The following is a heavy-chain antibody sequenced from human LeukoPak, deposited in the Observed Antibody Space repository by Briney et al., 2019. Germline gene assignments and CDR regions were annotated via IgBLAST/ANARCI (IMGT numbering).Heavy chain of an antibody. Sequence: PGGSLRLSCAASGFTFKTYAMSWVRQAPGKGPEWVSAISPSGDNTYYADSVKGRFTISRDNSKNILYLQMNSLRVEDTAIYYCAKDLRHRSTCNCYGWSDSWGQGTLVTVSS. CDR2: ISPSGDNT. J-gene: IGHJ5*01. CDR1: GFTFKTYA. V-gene: IGHV3-23*01. CDR3: AKDLRHRSTCNCYGWSDS. D-gene: IGHD2/OR15-2a*01.